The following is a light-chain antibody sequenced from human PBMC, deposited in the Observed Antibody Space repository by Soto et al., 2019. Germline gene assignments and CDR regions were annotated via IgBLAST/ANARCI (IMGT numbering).Light chain of an antibody. Sequence: DIQTTQSPSTLSASVGDRVTITCRASQSISSWLAWYQQKPGKAPKLLIYKASSLESGVPSRFSGSGSGTEFTLTISSLQPDDFATYYCQQYNSYPWTFGQGTKLEIK. CDR1: QSISSW. CDR2: KAS. V-gene: IGKV1-5*03. J-gene: IGKJ2*02. CDR3: QQYNSYPWT.